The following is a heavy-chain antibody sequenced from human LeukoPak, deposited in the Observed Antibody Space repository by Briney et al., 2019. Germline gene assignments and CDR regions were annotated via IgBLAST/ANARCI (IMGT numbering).Heavy chain of an antibody. D-gene: IGHD2-15*01. CDR2: LYSGGST. CDR3: ARVDIVVVVAATTFDY. J-gene: IGHJ4*02. V-gene: IGHV3-53*01. CDR1: GVTVSSSY. Sequence: GGSLRLSCAASGVTVSSSYMSWVRQAPGKGLEWVSTLYSGGSTYYADSVKGRFTISRDNAKNSLYLQMNSLRAEDTAVYYCARVDIVVVVAATTFDYWGQGTLVTVSS.